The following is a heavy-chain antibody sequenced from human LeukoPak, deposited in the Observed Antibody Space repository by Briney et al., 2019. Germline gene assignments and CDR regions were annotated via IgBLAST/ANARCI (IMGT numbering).Heavy chain of an antibody. CDR1: GYSISSGYY. D-gene: IGHD5-18*01. V-gene: IGHV4-38-2*02. CDR3: ARDLDVDTAMVDY. Sequence: MPSETLSLTCTVSGYSISSGYYWGWIRQPPGKGLEWIGSIYHSGSTYYNPSLKSRVTISVDTSKNQFSLKLSSVTAADTAVYYCARDLDVDTAMVDYWDQGTLVTVSS. CDR2: IYHSGST. J-gene: IGHJ4*02.